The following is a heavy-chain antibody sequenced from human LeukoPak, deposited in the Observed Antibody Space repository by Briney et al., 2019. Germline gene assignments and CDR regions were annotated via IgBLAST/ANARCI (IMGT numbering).Heavy chain of an antibody. J-gene: IGHJ4*02. D-gene: IGHD5-18*01. CDR3: ARHFLWIQQWPLDHFDY. CDR2: IYYSGYT. Sequence: SETLSLTCTVSGGSISSGSYYWGWIRQPPGKGLEWIGSIYYSGYTYYNLSLKSRVTISVDTSKNQFSLKLNSVTAADTAMYYCARHFLWIQQWPLDHFDYWGQGTLVTVSS. CDR1: GGSISSGSYY. V-gene: IGHV4-39*01.